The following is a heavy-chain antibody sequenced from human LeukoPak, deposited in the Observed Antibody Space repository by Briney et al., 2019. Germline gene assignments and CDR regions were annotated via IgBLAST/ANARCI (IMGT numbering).Heavy chain of an antibody. Sequence: GGSLRLSCAASGFTFSNAWMSWVRQAPGKGLEWVGRIKSKTDGGTTDYAAPVKGRFTISRDDSKNTLYLQMNSLKTEDTAVYYCTTDQLRLQDAPRTQNWGQGALVTVSS. CDR3: TTDQLRLQDAPRTQN. V-gene: IGHV3-15*01. J-gene: IGHJ4*02. CDR1: GFTFSNAW. D-gene: IGHD4-11*01. CDR2: IKSKTDGGTT.